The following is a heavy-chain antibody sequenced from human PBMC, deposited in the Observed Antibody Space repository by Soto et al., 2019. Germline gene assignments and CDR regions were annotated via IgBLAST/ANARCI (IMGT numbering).Heavy chain of an antibody. V-gene: IGHV1-24*01. CDR2: FDPEDGKT. CDR1: GYTLIELS. CDR3: ASQNYDYAMDV. J-gene: IGHJ6*02. Sequence: GASVKVSCKVSGYTLIELSMHWVRQAPGKGLEWMGRFDPEDGKTIYAQKFQGRVTMTEDTSTDTAYMELSSLISEDTAVYYCASQNYDYAMDVWGQGTTVTVSS.